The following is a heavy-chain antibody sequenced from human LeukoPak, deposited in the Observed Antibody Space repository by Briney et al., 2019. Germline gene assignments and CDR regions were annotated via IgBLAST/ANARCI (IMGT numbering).Heavy chain of an antibody. Sequence: ASVKVSCKASGYTFTGYYMHWVRQAPGQGLEWMGWINPNSGGTNYAQKLQGRVTMTTDTSTSTAYMELRSLRSDDTAVYYCARFDMVRGVIIGPWGQGTLVIVSS. CDR3: ARFDMVRGVIIGP. D-gene: IGHD3-10*01. V-gene: IGHV1-2*02. CDR1: GYTFTGYY. J-gene: IGHJ5*02. CDR2: INPNSGGT.